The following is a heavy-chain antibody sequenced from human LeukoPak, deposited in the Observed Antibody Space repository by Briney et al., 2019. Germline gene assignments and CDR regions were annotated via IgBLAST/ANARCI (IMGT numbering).Heavy chain of an antibody. CDR3: ACHWYGGNSA. CDR1: GGSISSVDYY. V-gene: IGHV4-30-4*08. CDR2: IYYSGST. Sequence: SETLSLTCTVSGGSISSVDYYWTWIRKPPGKGLEWIGYIYYSGSTYYNPSLKSRVTISVDTSKNQFSLKLSSVTAADTAVYYCACHWYGGNSAWGQGTLVTVSS. J-gene: IGHJ5*02. D-gene: IGHD4-23*01.